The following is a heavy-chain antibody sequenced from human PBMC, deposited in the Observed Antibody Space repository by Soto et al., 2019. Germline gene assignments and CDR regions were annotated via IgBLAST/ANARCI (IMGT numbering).Heavy chain of an antibody. J-gene: IGHJ6*04. Sequence: SRAVSGGSIVGDGNFGSWNSKEREQCLVWIVSIHYSGSTYYNPSLQSRVTISVDTSKNHFSLKLSSVTAADTAVYYCPRDHGLTGITAGMAVWGKGTTVTVFS. D-gene: IGHD1-7*01. V-gene: IGHV4-31*11. CDR2: IHYSGST. CDR3: PRDHGLTGITAGMAV. CDR1: GGSIVGDGNF.